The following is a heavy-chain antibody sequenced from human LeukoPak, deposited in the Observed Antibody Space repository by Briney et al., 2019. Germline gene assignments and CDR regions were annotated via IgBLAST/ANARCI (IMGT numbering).Heavy chain of an antibody. CDR3: ARLDSGSWALYFDY. CDR1: GCSISSSSYY. Sequence: WETLSLTCTVSGCSISSSSYYWVWMPQPPGMGLEWIGSIYYSGSTYYNPSLKRLVIISVDTSKNQFFQKMSSVTAADTADYYCARLDSGSWALYFDYWGQGTLVTVSS. D-gene: IGHD6-13*01. CDR2: IYYSGST. J-gene: IGHJ4*02. V-gene: IGHV4-39*01.